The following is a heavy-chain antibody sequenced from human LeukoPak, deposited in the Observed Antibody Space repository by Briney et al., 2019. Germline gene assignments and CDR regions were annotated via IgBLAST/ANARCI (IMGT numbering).Heavy chain of an antibody. CDR1: GFTFSSYW. V-gene: IGHV3-74*01. J-gene: IGHJ4*02. Sequence: GGSLRLSCAASGFTFSSYWMHWVRQAPGKGLVWVSRIKSDGSTNYADSVKGRFTISRDNAKNTVSLQMNSLRAEDTGVYYCAKDGDGYNPQYYFDYWGQGTLVTVSS. CDR3: AKDGDGYNPQYYFDY. CDR2: IKSDGST. D-gene: IGHD5-24*01.